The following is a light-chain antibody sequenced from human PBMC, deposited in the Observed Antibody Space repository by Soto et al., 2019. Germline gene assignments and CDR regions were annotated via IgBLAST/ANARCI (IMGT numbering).Light chain of an antibody. V-gene: IGKV3-20*01. CDR3: LQYGGSHRS. J-gene: IGKJ5*01. Sequence: EIVLTQSPGTLSLSPGERATLSCRASQSISSTYLAWYQQRPGQAPRLLIYSASSRATGIPDRFTGSGSATDFTLTISTLGPEAFVVYSCLQYGGSHRSFGQGTRLEIK. CDR1: QSISSTY. CDR2: SAS.